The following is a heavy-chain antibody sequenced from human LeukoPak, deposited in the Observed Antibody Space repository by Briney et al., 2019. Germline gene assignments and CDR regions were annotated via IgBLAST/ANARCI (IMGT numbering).Heavy chain of an antibody. CDR2: ISYDGTNK. V-gene: IGHV3-30*18. D-gene: IGHD4-11*01. CDR3: VKGPPSNYYFDY. Sequence: PGRSLRLSCAASGFTFSSYGMHWVRQAPGKGLEWVAIISYDGTNKYYADSVKGRFTISRDNSKNTLYLQMSSLRPEDTAVYYCVKGPPSNYYFDYWGQGTLVTVSS. CDR1: GFTFSSYG. J-gene: IGHJ4*02.